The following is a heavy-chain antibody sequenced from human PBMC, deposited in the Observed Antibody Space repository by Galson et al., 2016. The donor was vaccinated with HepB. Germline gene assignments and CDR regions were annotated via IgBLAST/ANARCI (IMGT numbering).Heavy chain of an antibody. CDR1: GSSFSRYG. V-gene: IGHV3-66*01. D-gene: IGHD6-13*01. Sequence: SLRLSCAVSGSSFSRYGLHWVRQAPGKGLEWVSLINSGGSTYYAASAKGGFTSSRDNSKNTVYLQMNSLRVEDTAEYYCARDRQYSSSCPRRTYYYGMDVWGQGTTVTVSS. CDR3: ARDRQYSSSCPRRTYYYGMDV. J-gene: IGHJ6*02. CDR2: INSGGST.